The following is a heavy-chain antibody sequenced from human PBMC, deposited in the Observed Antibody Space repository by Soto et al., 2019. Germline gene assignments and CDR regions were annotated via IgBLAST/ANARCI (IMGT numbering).Heavy chain of an antibody. D-gene: IGHD2-2*01. CDR1: GFTFSSYW. CDR2: IKQDGSEK. V-gene: IGHV3-7*01. CDR3: ARVVNCSSTSCYVGILYYYYYYMDV. Sequence: GGSLRLSCAASGFTFSSYWMSWVRQAPGKGLEWVANIKQDGSEKYYVDSVKGRFTISRDNAKNSLYLQMNSLRAEDTAVYYCARVVNCSSTSCYVGILYYYYYYMDVWAKGPRSPSP. J-gene: IGHJ6*03.